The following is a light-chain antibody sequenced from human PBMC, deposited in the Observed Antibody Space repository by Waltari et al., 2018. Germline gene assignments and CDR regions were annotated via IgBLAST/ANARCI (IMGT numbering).Light chain of an antibody. J-gene: IGKJ1*01. Sequence: DLVMTQSPDSLAVSLGERATIKCKYSQTVLNRSSHKNSLAWYKQKAGQPPMLLIKWASTRESVVPDRFSGSWSGTDFTLTISSLQAEDVAVYFCQQYYGSPWTFGQGTKVEIK. CDR2: WAS. V-gene: IGKV4-1*01. CDR3: QQYYGSPWT. CDR1: QTVLNRSSHKNS.